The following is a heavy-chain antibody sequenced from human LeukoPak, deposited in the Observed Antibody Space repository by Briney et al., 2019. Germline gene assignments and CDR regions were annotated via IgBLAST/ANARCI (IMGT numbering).Heavy chain of an antibody. J-gene: IGHJ5*02. CDR3: ARWTYP. D-gene: IGHD3/OR15-3a*01. CDR1: GFTVSSNY. V-gene: IGHV3-53*01. Sequence: GGSLRLSCAASGFTVSSNYMSWVRQAPGKGLEWVSVIYSGGSTYYADSVKGRFTIFRDNSKDTVYLQMNNVKVEDTAVYFCARWTYPWGPGTLVTVSS. CDR2: IYSGGST.